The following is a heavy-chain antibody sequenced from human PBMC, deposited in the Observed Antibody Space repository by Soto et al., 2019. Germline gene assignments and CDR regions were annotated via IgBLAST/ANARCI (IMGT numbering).Heavy chain of an antibody. CDR2: ISSSGSTI. V-gene: IGHV3-48*03. CDR1: GFTFSSYE. CDR3: ARDSSGWDHVPYYFDY. J-gene: IGHJ4*02. D-gene: IGHD6-19*01. Sequence: EVQLVESGGGLVQPGGSLRLSCAASGFTFSSYEMNWVRQAPGKGLEWVSYISSSGSTIYYADSVKGRFTISRDNAKNSLYLQMNSLRAEDTAVYYCARDSSGWDHVPYYFDYWGQGTLVTVSS.